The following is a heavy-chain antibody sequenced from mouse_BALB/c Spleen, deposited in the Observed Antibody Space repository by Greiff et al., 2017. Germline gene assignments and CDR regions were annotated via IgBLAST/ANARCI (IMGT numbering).Heavy chain of an antibody. CDR3: ARQGTVVPYFDY. V-gene: IGHV5-6-2*01. CDR1: GFTFSSYY. D-gene: IGHD1-1*01. J-gene: IGHJ2*01. Sequence: EVHLVESGGGLVKLGGSLKLSCAASGFTFSSYYMSWVRQTPEKRLELVAAINSNGGSTYYPDTVKGRFTISRDNAKNTLYLQMSSLKSEDTALYYCARQGTVVPYFDYWGQGTTLTVSS. CDR2: INSNGGST.